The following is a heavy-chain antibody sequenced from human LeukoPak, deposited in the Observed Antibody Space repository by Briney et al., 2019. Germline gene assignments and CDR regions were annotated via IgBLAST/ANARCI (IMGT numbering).Heavy chain of an antibody. CDR2: IYHSGRD. Sequence: SGTLSLTCAVSCGAISNSNWWSWVRQPPGKGLEWIGEIYHSGRDNYNPSLKSRVTISIDTSNNQFSLKLYSVTAADTAVYYCARHGSGTYFVSWGQGTLVTVSS. J-gene: IGHJ5*02. CDR1: CGAISNSNW. D-gene: IGHD3-10*01. V-gene: IGHV4-4*02. CDR3: ARHGSGTYFVS.